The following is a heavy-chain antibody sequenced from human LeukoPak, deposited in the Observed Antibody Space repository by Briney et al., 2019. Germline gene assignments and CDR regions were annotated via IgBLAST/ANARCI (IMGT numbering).Heavy chain of an antibody. V-gene: IGHV3-30*02. CDR2: IRYDGNIK. Sequence: PGGSLRLSCTASGFTFSSYGMHRVRQAPGKGLEWVTFIRYDGNIKYYADSVKGRFTISRDNSKNTLFLQMNSLRAEDTAVYYCAKDATYYEFWSGYYTAWGQGILVTVSS. J-gene: IGHJ5*02. D-gene: IGHD3-3*01. CDR3: AKDATYYEFWSGYYTA. CDR1: GFTFSSYG.